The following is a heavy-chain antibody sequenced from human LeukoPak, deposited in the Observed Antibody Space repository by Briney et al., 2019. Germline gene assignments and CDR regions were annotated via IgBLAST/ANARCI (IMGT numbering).Heavy chain of an antibody. V-gene: IGHV3-23*01. J-gene: IGHJ5*02. D-gene: IGHD2-21*02. CDR3: AKDSSIVVVTARNWFDP. CDR2: ISGSGGST. CDR1: GFTFSSYA. Sequence: GGSLRLSCAASGFTFSSYAMSWVRQAPGKGLEWVSDISGSGGSTHYADSVKGRFTISRDNAKNTLYLQMNSLRAEDTAVYYCAKDSSIVVVTARNWFDPWGQGTLVTVSS.